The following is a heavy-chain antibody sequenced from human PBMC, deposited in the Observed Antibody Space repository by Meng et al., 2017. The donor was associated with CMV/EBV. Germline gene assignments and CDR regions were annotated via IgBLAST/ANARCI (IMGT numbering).Heavy chain of an antibody. J-gene: IGHJ4*02. Sequence: GFTVSSNYMGWVRQAPGKGLEWVSVIYSGDNTYYADSVKGRFTISRDNSKNTLYLQMNSLRAEDTAVYYCARGGYDILTGYIAPFDYWGQGTLVTVSS. V-gene: IGHV3-53*01. CDR1: GFTVSSNY. CDR2: IYSGDNT. D-gene: IGHD3-9*01. CDR3: ARGGYDILTGYIAPFDY.